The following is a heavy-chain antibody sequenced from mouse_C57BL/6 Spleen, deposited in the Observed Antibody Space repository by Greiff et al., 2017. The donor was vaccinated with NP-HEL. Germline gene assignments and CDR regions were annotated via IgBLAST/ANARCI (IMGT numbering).Heavy chain of an antibody. D-gene: IGHD1-1*01. CDR3: TTLITTVPFAY. CDR2: IDPENGDT. J-gene: IGHJ3*01. CDR1: GFNIKDDY. Sequence: EVQVVESGAELVRPGASVKLSCTASGFNIKDDYMHWVKQRPEQGLEWIGWIDPENGDTEYASKFQGKATITADTSSNTAYLQLSSLTSEDTAVYYCTTLITTVPFAYWGQGTLVTVSA. V-gene: IGHV14-4*01.